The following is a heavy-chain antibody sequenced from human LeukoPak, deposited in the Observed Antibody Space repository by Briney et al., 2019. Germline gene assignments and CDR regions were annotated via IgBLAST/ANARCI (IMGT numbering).Heavy chain of an antibody. J-gene: IGHJ4*02. CDR3: AKDRYYYDSGGATFDY. CDR1: GFTFSSYA. CDR2: ISGSGGST. D-gene: IGHD3-22*01. V-gene: IGHV3-23*01. Sequence: GGSLRLSCAASGFTFSSYAMSWVRQAPGKGLEWVSAISGSGGSTYYADSVKGRFTISRDNSKNTLYLQMNSLRAGDTAVYYCAKDRYYYDSGGATFDYWGQGTLVTVSS.